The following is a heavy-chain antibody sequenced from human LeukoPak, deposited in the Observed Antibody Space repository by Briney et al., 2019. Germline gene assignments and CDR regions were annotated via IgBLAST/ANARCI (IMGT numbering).Heavy chain of an antibody. CDR1: GGTFSSYA. V-gene: IGHV1-69*04. Sequence: ASVKVSCKASGGTFSSYAISWVRQAPGQGLEWMGRIIPILGIANYAQKFQGRVTMTRDTSTSTVYMELSSLRSEDTAVYYCARAVGATPGHYGMDVWGQGTTVTVSS. CDR2: IIPILGIA. D-gene: IGHD1-26*01. J-gene: IGHJ6*02. CDR3: ARAVGATPGHYGMDV.